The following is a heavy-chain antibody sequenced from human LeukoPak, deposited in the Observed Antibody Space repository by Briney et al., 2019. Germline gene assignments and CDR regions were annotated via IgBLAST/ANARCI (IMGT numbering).Heavy chain of an antibody. CDR2: ISAYNGNT. Sequence: GASVKVSCKASGYTFTSYGISWVRQAPGQGLEWMGWISAYNGNTNYAQKFQGRVTITRDTSASTAYMELSSLRSEDTAVYYCARDSFIASSAPWWFDPWGQGTLVTVSS. CDR3: ARDSFIASSAPWWFDP. J-gene: IGHJ5*02. V-gene: IGHV1-18*01. D-gene: IGHD6-13*01. CDR1: GYTFTSYG.